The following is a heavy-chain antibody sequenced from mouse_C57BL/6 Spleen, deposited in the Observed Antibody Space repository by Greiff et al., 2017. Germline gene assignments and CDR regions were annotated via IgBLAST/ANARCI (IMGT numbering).Heavy chain of an antibody. J-gene: IGHJ2*01. V-gene: IGHV5-16*01. Sequence: EVMLVESEGGLVQPGSSMKLSCTASGFTFSDYYMAWVRQVPEKGLEWVANINYDGSSTYYLDSLKSRFIISRDNAKNILYLQMSSLKSEDTATYYCAREDYGSSYGYWGQGTTLTVSS. CDR3: AREDYGSSYGY. CDR2: INYDGSST. CDR1: GFTFSDYY. D-gene: IGHD1-1*01.